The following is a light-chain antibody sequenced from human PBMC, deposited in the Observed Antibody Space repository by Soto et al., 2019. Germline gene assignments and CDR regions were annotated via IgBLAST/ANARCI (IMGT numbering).Light chain of an antibody. Sequence: DIQMTQSPSSLSASVGDRVTITCQASQDISNDLSWYQQKPGKAPKLLIYDASNLETGVPSRFSGSGSETDFTFTISSLQPEDIATYYCQKYNSAPYTFGQGTKLEIK. CDR2: DAS. CDR3: QKYNSAPYT. J-gene: IGKJ2*01. CDR1: QDISND. V-gene: IGKV1-33*01.